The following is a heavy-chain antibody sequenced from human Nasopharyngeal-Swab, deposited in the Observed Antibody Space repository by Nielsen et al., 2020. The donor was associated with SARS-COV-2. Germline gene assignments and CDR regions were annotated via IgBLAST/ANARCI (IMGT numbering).Heavy chain of an antibody. D-gene: IGHD3-10*01. CDR3: ARVGSRPMVRGALNDFDY. Sequence: GESLKISCAASGFTFSSYWMSWVRQAPGKGLEWVANIKQDGSEKYYVDSVKGRFTISRDNAKNSLYLQMSSLRAEDTAVYYCARVGSRPMVRGALNDFDYWGQGTLVTVSS. V-gene: IGHV3-7*01. CDR1: GFTFSSYW. J-gene: IGHJ4*02. CDR2: IKQDGSEK.